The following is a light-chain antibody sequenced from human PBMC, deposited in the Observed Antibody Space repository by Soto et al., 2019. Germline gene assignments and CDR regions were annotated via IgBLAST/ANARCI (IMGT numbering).Light chain of an antibody. CDR2: KAS. J-gene: IGKJ1*01. CDR3: QQYETFST. Sequence: DIQMTQSPSTLSASIGDRVTITCRASQSVGRWLAWYQQKPGKAPKVLIYKASTLAYGVPSRFSGSGAGTEFTLTISSLQPDDFGTYFCQQYETFSTFGQGTKVGI. V-gene: IGKV1-5*03. CDR1: QSVGRW.